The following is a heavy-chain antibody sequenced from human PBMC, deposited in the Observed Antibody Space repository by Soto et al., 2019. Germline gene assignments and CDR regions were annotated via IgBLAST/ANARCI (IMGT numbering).Heavy chain of an antibody. D-gene: IGHD3-22*01. CDR3: ARHGAPYDSSGYYYLNYYYYGMDA. CDR2: IYYSGST. J-gene: IGHJ6*02. V-gene: IGHV4-39*01. Sequence: SETLSLTCTVSGGSISSSSYYWGWIRQPPGKGLEWIGSIYYSGSTYYNPSLKSRVTISVDTSKNQFSLKLSSVTAADTAVYYCARHGAPYDSSGYYYLNYYYYGMDAWGQGTTVTVSS. CDR1: GGSISSSSYY.